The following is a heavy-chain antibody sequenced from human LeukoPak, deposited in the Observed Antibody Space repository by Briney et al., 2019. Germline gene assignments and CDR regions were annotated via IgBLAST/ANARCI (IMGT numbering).Heavy chain of an antibody. V-gene: IGHV3-23*01. CDR1: GFTFSSCA. D-gene: IGHD1-26*01. Sequence: GGSLRLSCAAFGFTFSSCAMSWVCQAPGKGLEWVSTIIDSGNSIYYADSAEGRFTISRDNSKNTLYLQMNSLRAGDTAVYYCAKDPIFSGSYGVFDYWGLGTLVTVSS. J-gene: IGHJ4*02. CDR3: AKDPIFSGSYGVFDY. CDR2: IIDSGNSI.